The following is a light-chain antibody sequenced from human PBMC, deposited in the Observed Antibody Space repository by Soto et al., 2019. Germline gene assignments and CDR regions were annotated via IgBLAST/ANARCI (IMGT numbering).Light chain of an antibody. CDR1: QDIAGY. CDR2: AAS. V-gene: IGKV1-12*01. CDR3: QQSYKMPS. J-gene: IGKJ5*01. Sequence: GDRVTITCRASQDIAGYLAWYQHKPGRAPELLIHAASSLQSGVPSRFSGSGSGTEFTLTISSLEPEDFGTYYCQQSYKMPSFGQGTRLEIK.